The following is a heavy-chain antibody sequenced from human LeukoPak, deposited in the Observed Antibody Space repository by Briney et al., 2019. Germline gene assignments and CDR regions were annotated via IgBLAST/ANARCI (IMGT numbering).Heavy chain of an antibody. CDR2: ISGSGGST. D-gene: IGHD7-27*01. CDR1: GFTFSSYA. J-gene: IGHJ4*02. Sequence: EPGGSLRLSCAASGFTFSSYAMSWVRQAPGKGLEWVSAISGSGGSTYYADSVKGRFTISRDNSKNTLFLHMNSLRAEDTAVYYCNVRWGPNSDYWGQGTLVTVSS. V-gene: IGHV3-23*01. CDR3: NVRWGPNSDY.